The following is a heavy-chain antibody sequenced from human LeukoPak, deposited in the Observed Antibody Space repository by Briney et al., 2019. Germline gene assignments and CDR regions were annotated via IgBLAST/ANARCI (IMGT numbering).Heavy chain of an antibody. CDR3: ARANYDSSGYLWFDP. CDR2: IIPIFGTA. CDR1: RATFSNYA. V-gene: IGHV1-69*01. J-gene: IGHJ5*02. Sequence: SVKVSCKASRATFSNYAISWVRQAPGQGLEWMGGIIPIFGTANYAQKFQGRVTITADESTSTAYMELSSLRSEDTAVYYCARANYDSSGYLWFDPWGQGTLVTVSS. D-gene: IGHD3-22*01.